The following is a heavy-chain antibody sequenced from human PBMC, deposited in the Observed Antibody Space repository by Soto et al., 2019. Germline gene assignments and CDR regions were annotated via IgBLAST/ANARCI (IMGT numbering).Heavy chain of an antibody. V-gene: IGHV4-59*01. J-gene: IGHJ4*02. D-gene: IGHD6-19*01. CDR2: IHYSGST. Sequence: SETLSLTCTVSGGSISSYYWSWIRQPPGKGLEWIGYIHYSGSTNHSPSLKSRVTISVDTSKNQFSLKLTSVTAADTAVYYCARPQLTGGWASFDYRGRGTLVTVSS. CDR1: GGSISSYY. CDR3: ARPQLTGGWASFDY.